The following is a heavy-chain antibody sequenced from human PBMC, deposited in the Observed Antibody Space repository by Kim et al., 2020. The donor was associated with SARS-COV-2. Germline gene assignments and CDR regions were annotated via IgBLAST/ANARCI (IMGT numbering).Heavy chain of an antibody. CDR2: ITPIDGAT. D-gene: IGHD3-10*01. CDR1: GYTFTSNH. Sequence: ASVKVSCKASGYTFTSNHIHWVRQAPGQGPEWMGMITPIDGATTYAQRFQGRITMTRDTSTSTVYMDLSSLRFEDTAIYYCARDYSGAWTFDHWGKGTLVTVSS. J-gene: IGHJ4*02. CDR3: ARDYSGAWTFDH. V-gene: IGHV1-46*01.